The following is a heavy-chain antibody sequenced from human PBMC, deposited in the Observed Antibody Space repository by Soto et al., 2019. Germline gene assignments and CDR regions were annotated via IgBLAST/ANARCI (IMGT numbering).Heavy chain of an antibody. J-gene: IGHJ5*02. V-gene: IGHV1-3*01. CDR2: INAGNGNA. D-gene: IGHD3-9*01. CDR1: GYTFTKYP. Sequence: ASVKVSCKASGYTFTKYPMHWVRKEPGQRLEWMGWINAGNGNAKYSQKFQGRVPLTRDTSASTDYMELSSLRSEDTAVYSCAILRYSGERMGFDTWGQGTLVNVSS. CDR3: AILRYSGERMGFDT.